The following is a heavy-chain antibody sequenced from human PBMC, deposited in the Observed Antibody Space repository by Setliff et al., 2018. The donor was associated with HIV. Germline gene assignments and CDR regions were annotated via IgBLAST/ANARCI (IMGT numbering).Heavy chain of an antibody. CDR1: GYTFSDYG. V-gene: IGHV1-18*01. CDR3: ANSQDWSGYYALDY. J-gene: IGHJ4*02. CDR2: ISAYNGKT. D-gene: IGHD3-3*01. Sequence: ASVKVSCKASGYTFSDYGISWVRQAPGQGLEWMGWISAYNGKTNSAQKVQGRVTMTTDTSTSTAYMELRSLRSDDTAVYYCANSQDWSGYYALDYWGQGTLVTVSS.